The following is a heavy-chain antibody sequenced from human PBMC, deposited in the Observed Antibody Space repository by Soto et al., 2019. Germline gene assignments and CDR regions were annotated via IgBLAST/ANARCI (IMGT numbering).Heavy chain of an antibody. CDR3: ARRHLAVAVSPWFDP. CDR2: IDSSGEK. CDR1: GLSITDSEMG. Sequence: QVTSKESGPVLVKPTETLALRCTVSGLSITDSEMGVSWIRQPPGQPLEWLAHIDSSGEKSYRTFLKSRLAISKDTSKSQIVLTMTNMDPADTATYYCARRHLAVAVSPWFDPWGQGIPVIVSS. D-gene: IGHD6-19*01. J-gene: IGHJ5*02. V-gene: IGHV2-26*01.